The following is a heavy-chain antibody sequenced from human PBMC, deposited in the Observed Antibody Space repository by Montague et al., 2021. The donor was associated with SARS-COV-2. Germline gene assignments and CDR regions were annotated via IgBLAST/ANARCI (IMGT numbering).Heavy chain of an antibody. CDR2: IYYSGST. J-gene: IGHJ3*02. D-gene: IGHD3-22*01. CDR1: GGSISSGGYY. Sequence: TLSLTCTVSGGSISSGGYYWSWIRQHPGKGLEWIGYIYYSGSTYYNPSRKSRVTISVDTSKNQFSLKLSSVTAADTAVYYCARARITMIVVVYAFDIWGQGTMVTVSS. V-gene: IGHV4-31*03. CDR3: ARARITMIVVVYAFDI.